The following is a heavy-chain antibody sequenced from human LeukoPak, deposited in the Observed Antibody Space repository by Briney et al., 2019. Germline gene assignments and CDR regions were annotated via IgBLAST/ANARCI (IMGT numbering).Heavy chain of an antibody. CDR2: ISYDGSNK. CDR3: ARAERSSGYYGTLDLYYYYYGMDV. V-gene: IGHV3-30*03. Sequence: GGSLRLSCAASGFTFSTYGMHWVRQAPGKGLEWVAIISYDGSNKYYADSVKGRFTISRDNSKNTLYLQMNSLRDEDTAVYYCARAERSSGYYGTLDLYYYYYGMDVWGQGTTVTVSS. CDR1: GFTFSTYG. D-gene: IGHD3-22*01. J-gene: IGHJ6*02.